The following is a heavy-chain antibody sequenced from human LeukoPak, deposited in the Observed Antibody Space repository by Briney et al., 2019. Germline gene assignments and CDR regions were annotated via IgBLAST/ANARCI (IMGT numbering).Heavy chain of an antibody. J-gene: IGHJ2*01. D-gene: IGHD1-1*01. CDR2: IYYSGST. V-gene: IGHV4-59*01. CDR3: ARTRNGRYFDL. Sequence: SETLSLTCTVSGSSISGYYWSWIRQPPGKGLEWIGYIYYSGSTNYNPSLKSRVTISVDTSKNQFSLKLSSVTAADTAVYYCARTRNGRYFDLWGRGTLVTVSS. CDR1: GSSISGYY.